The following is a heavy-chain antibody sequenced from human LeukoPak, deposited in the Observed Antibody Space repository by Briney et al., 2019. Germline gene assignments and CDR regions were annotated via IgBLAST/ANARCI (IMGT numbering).Heavy chain of an antibody. Sequence: GSLRLSCAASGFTFSKYWMSWVRQAPGKGLEWVANIKQDGSEKYYVDSVKGRFTISRDNAKNSLYLQMNSLRAEDTAVYYCARDGSDPYYYYGMDVWGQGTTVTVSS. CDR3: ARDGSDPYYYYGMDV. J-gene: IGHJ6*02. V-gene: IGHV3-7*01. CDR2: IKQDGSEK. CDR1: GFTFSKYW.